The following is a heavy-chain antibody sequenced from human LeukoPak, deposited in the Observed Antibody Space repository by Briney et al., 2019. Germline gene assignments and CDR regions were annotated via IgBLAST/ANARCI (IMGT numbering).Heavy chain of an antibody. CDR3: AGNQWLMFDY. CDR1: GYSISSGYY. V-gene: IGHV4-38-2*02. J-gene: IGHJ4*02. Sequence: SETLSLTCTFSGYSISSGYYWGWIRQPPGKGLEWIGTIYHSGGTYYNPSLKSRVTISLNTSKNQFSLMLSSVTAADTAVYYCAGNQWLMFDYWGQGTLVTVSS. D-gene: IGHD6-19*01. CDR2: IYHSGGT.